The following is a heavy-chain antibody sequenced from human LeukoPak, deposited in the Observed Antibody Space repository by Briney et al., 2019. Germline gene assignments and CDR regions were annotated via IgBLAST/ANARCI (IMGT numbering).Heavy chain of an antibody. CDR3: AKDAVEYLYYFDY. D-gene: IGHD5-24*01. Sequence: PGGSLRLSCAASGFRFDDHGMSWVRQAPGKGLEWVAVIWYDGSNKYYADSVKGRFTISRDNSKNTLYLQMNSLRAEDTAVYYCAKDAVEYLYYFDYWGQGTLVTVSS. V-gene: IGHV3-33*06. CDR1: GFRFDDHG. CDR2: IWYDGSNK. J-gene: IGHJ4*02.